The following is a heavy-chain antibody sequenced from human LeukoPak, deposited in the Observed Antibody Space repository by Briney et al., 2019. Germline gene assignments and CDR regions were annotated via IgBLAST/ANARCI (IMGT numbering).Heavy chain of an antibody. CDR2: ISSSSSTI. CDR1: GFTFSAYS. D-gene: IGHD2-21*02. CDR3: ARNAGPVTARYYFDY. Sequence: PGGSLRLSCAASGFTFSAYSMNWVRQAPGKGLEWVSYISSSSSTIYYTDSMKGRFTISRDNAKNSLYLQMYSLRDEDTAVYYCARNAGPVTARYYFDYWGQGTLVTVSS. J-gene: IGHJ4*02. V-gene: IGHV3-48*02.